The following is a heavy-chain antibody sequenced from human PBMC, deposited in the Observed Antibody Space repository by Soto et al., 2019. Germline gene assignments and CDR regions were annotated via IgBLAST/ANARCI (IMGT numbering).Heavy chain of an antibody. CDR1: GGSFSGYQ. Sequence: QVQLQQWGAGLLKPSETLSLTCAVYGGSFSGYQWTWIRQTPGKGLEWIGEINDSGNINYNPSLRSRLTILVDTAKKQISLKLSSVTAAATAVYYCARGLILWFGELSRRGGYYYYMDVWGKGTTVTVSS. CDR3: ARGLILWFGELSRRGGYYYYMDV. J-gene: IGHJ6*03. V-gene: IGHV4-34*01. D-gene: IGHD3-10*01. CDR2: INDSGNI.